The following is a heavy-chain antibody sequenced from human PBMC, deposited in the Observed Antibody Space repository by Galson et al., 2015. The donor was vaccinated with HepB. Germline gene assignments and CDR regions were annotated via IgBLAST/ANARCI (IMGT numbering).Heavy chain of an antibody. J-gene: IGHJ6*02. CDR3: ARDSSGGDGYNSYYYYGMDV. D-gene: IGHD5-24*01. V-gene: IGHV1-69*13. CDR1: GGTFSSYA. Sequence: SVKVSCKASGGTFSSYAISWVRQAPGQGLEWMGGIIPIFGTANYAQKFQGRVTITADESTSTAYMELSSLRSEDTAVYYCARDSSGGDGYNSYYYYGMDVWGQGTTVTVSS. CDR2: IIPIFGTA.